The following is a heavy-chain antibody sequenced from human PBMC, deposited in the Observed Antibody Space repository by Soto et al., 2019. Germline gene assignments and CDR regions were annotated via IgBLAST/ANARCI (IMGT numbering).Heavy chain of an antibody. D-gene: IGHD5-18*01. V-gene: IGHV3-30*18. CDR2: ISYDGSNK. CDR1: GFTFSSYG. Sequence: HPGGSLRLSCAASGFTFSSYGMHWVRQAPGKGLEWVAVISYDGSNKYYADSVKGRFTISRDNSKNTLYLQMNSLRAEDTAVYYCAKDRIQLWLPLYYYYYGMDVWGQGTTVTVSS. J-gene: IGHJ6*02. CDR3: AKDRIQLWLPLYYYYYGMDV.